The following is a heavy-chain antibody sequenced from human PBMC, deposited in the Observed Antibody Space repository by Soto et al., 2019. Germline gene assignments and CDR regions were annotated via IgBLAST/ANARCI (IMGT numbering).Heavy chain of an antibody. CDR3: AHGSGSYSLGY. Sequence: QITLKESGPRLVKPTQTLTLTCTFSGFSLNTSGVGVGWIRQPPGKALEWLELFYWDDDKRYRPSLRSRLTITRDTSKNQVVLTMTNMDPLDTATYYCAHGSGSYSLGYWGQGTLVTVSS. CDR1: GFSLNTSGVG. CDR2: FYWDDDK. V-gene: IGHV2-5*02. J-gene: IGHJ4*02. D-gene: IGHD3-10*01.